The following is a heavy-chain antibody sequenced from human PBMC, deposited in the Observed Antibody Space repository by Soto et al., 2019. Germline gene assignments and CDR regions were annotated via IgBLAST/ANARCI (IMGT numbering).Heavy chain of an antibody. Sequence: QVQLVQSGAEVKKPGASVKVSCKASGYTFTSYAMHWVRQAPGQRLEWMGWINAGNGNTKYSQKFQDRVTITRDTSASTAYMDLCSLRSEDTAVYFCARDAGSSSPWGQGTLVTVSS. J-gene: IGHJ5*02. V-gene: IGHV1-3*01. CDR2: INAGNGNT. CDR3: ARDAGSSSP. CDR1: GYTFTSYA. D-gene: IGHD6-13*01.